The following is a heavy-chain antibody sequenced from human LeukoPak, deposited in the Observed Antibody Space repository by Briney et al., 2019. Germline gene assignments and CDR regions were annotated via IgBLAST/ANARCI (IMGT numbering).Heavy chain of an antibody. Sequence: SVKVSCKASGGTFSSYAISWVRQAPGQGLEWMGGIIPIFGTANYAQKFQGRVTITADESTSTAHMELSSLRSEDTPVYYCARVVFGDTAMVSRYNWFDPWGQGTLVTVSS. V-gene: IGHV1-69*01. CDR3: ARVVFGDTAMVSRYNWFDP. J-gene: IGHJ5*02. CDR2: IIPIFGTA. CDR1: GGTFSSYA. D-gene: IGHD5-18*01.